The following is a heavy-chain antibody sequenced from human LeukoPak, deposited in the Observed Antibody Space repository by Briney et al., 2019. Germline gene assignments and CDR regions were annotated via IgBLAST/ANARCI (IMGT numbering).Heavy chain of an antibody. CDR2: IYYSGST. J-gene: IGHJ5*02. Sequence: SETLSLTCTVSGGSISSYYWSWIRQPPGKGLEWIGHIYYSGSTNYNPSLKSRVTISIDTSKNQFSLKLSSVTAADTAVYYCATRRSVAGAEWFDPWGQGTLVTVSS. CDR3: ATRRSVAGAEWFDP. V-gene: IGHV4-59*01. CDR1: GGSISSYY. D-gene: IGHD6-13*01.